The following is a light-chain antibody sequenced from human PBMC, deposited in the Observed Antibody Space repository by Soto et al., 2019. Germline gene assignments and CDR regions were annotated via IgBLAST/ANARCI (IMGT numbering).Light chain of an antibody. Sequence: DIVMTQSPDSLTVSLGERATINCKSSQSVLYSSDNKNYLAWYQQKPRQPPKLLIYWASTRESGVPDRFSGSGSGTDFTLTISSLQAEDVAVYYCQRYYSTGLTFGGGTKVEIK. CDR1: QSVLYSSDNKNY. CDR3: QRYYSTGLT. V-gene: IGKV4-1*01. J-gene: IGKJ4*01. CDR2: WAS.